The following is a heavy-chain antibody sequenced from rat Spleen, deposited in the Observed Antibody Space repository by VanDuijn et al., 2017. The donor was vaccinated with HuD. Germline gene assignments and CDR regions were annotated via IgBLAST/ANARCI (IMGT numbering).Heavy chain of an antibody. J-gene: IGHJ1*01. CDR1: GFSLSSYG. Sequence: QVQLKESGPGLMQPSQTLSLTCTVSGFSLSSYGVIWVRQPSGKGPEWMGRMWYDGDTAYNSALKSRLSISRDTSKNQVFLKMNSLQSEDTTTYYCAREGTVSRYFDFWGPGTMVTVSS. D-gene: IGHD1-1*01. V-gene: IGHV2-34*01. CDR3: AREGTVSRYFDF. CDR2: MWYDGDT.